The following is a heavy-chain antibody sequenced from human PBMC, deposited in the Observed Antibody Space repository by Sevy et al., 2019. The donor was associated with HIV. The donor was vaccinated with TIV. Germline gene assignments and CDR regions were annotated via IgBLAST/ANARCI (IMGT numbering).Heavy chain of an antibody. D-gene: IGHD4-17*01. V-gene: IGHV3-23*01. J-gene: IGHJ4*02. Sequence: GGSLRLSCAASGFTFSSYAMSWVRQAPGKGLEWVSAISGSGGSTYYADSVKGRFTISRDNSKNTLYLQMNSLRAEDTAVYYGAINDYGDYSPFDYWGQGTLVTVSS. CDR3: AINDYGDYSPFDY. CDR2: ISGSGGST. CDR1: GFTFSSYA.